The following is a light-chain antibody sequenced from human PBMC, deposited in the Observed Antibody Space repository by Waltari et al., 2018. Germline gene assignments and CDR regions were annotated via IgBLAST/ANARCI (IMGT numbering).Light chain of an antibody. CDR1: SSDIGGFDY. Sequence: QSALTQPASVSGSPGQSITISCTGTSSDIGGFDYVSWYQQHPGKVPRLVIQNSSQRPSGVSNRFSGSKSGNTASLTISGLQAEDEADYYCISYTSRTTYVFGTGTKVTVL. V-gene: IGLV2-14*01. CDR3: ISYTSRTTYV. CDR2: NSS. J-gene: IGLJ1*01.